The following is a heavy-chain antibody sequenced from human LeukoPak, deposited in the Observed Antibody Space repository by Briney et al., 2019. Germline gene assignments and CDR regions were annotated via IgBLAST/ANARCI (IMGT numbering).Heavy chain of an antibody. CDR1: GFTFSSYS. V-gene: IGHV3-21*01. D-gene: IGHD3-10*01. J-gene: IGHJ6*03. Sequence: GGSLRLSCAASGFTFSSYSMNWVRQAPGKGLEWVSSISGSSSYIYYADSVKGRFTISRDNAKNSLHLQMSSLRAEDTAVYYCARGGAYGSGSYLGLTGGGWPPPSYYYYYMDVWGKGTTVTISS. CDR2: ISGSSSYI. CDR3: ARGGAYGSGSYLGLTGGGWPPPSYYYYYMDV.